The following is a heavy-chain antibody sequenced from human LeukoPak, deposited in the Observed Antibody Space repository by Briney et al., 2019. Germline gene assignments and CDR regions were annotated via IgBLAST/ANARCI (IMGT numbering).Heavy chain of an antibody. V-gene: IGHV3-7*01. CDR1: GFTFSSFW. CDR3: ARDRVQSSAGWSFWFDP. D-gene: IGHD6-19*01. Sequence: GGSLRLSCAASGFTFSSFWMSWVRQAPGKGLEWVAHIKEDGSMLSYVDSVKGRFTISRDNAKNSVYLQMNSLRAEDTAVYYCARDRVQSSAGWSFWFDPWGQGTLVTVSS. J-gene: IGHJ5*02. CDR2: IKEDGSML.